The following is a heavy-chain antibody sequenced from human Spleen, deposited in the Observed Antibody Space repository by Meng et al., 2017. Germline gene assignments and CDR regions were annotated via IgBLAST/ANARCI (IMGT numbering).Heavy chain of an antibody. CDR3: ARSRMIRGVFLGADY. CDR2: FFSNDEK. V-gene: IGHV2-26*01. D-gene: IGHD3-10*01. J-gene: IGHJ4*02. CDR1: GFSLSNARLG. Sequence: SGPTLAKPTETLTLPCTVPGFSLSNARLGVRWIRQPPGKALEWLAHFFSNDEKSYSTSLKSRLTISKDTSKSKVVITMTNMEPADTATYYCARSRMIRGVFLGADYWGQGTLVTVSS.